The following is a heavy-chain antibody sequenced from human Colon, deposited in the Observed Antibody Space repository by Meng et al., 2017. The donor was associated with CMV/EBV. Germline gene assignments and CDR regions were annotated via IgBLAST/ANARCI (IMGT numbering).Heavy chain of an antibody. CDR1: DFTLINAW. Sequence: CVASDFTLINAWMNWVRQAPGKGLEWVARIRSQTAGGTTEYHAAVKGRFTVSRDDSKYTVYLHMNSLKIDNTAVYYCTTGWTQYFDFWGQGALVTVSS. J-gene: IGHJ4*02. D-gene: IGHD3/OR15-3a*01. CDR3: TTGWTQYFDF. V-gene: IGHV3-15*07. CDR2: IRSQTAGGTT.